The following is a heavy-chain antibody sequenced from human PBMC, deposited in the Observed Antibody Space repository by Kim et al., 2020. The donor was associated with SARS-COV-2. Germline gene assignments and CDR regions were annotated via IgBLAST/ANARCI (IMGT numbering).Heavy chain of an antibody. CDR1: GFTFSSYS. J-gene: IGHJ3*02. Sequence: GGSLRLSCAASGFTFSSYSMNWVRQAPGKGLEWVSSISSSSSYIYYADSVKGRFTISRDNAKNSLYLQMNSLRAEDTAVYYCARLRITMIVGDDAFDIWGQGTMVTVSS. CDR3: ARLRITMIVGDDAFDI. V-gene: IGHV3-21*01. D-gene: IGHD3-22*01. CDR2: ISSSSSYI.